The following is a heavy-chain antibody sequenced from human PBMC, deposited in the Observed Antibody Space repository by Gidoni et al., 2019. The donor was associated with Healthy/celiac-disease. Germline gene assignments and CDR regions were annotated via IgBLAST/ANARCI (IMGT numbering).Heavy chain of an antibody. D-gene: IGHD1-26*01. Sequence: EVQLLESGGGLVQPGGSLRPSCAASGFTFSSYAMSWVRQAPGKGLEWVSAISGSGGSTYYADSVKGRFTISRDNSKNTLYLQMNSLRAEDTAVYYCAKVLVGATTAGYMDVWGKGTTVTVSS. CDR1: GFTFSSYA. V-gene: IGHV3-23*01. CDR3: AKVLVGATTAGYMDV. J-gene: IGHJ6*03. CDR2: ISGSGGST.